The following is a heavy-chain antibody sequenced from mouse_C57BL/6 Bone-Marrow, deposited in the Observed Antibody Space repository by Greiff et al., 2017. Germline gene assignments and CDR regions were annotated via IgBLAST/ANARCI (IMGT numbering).Heavy chain of an antibody. J-gene: IGHJ4*01. CDR1: GYSITSGYY. V-gene: IGHV3-6*01. CDR3: ARGLLDAMDY. CDR2: ISYDGSN. D-gene: IGHD2-3*01. Sequence: EVKLMESGPGLVKPSQSLSLTCSVTGYSITSGYYWNWIRQFPGNKLEWMGYISYDGSNNYNPSLKHRISITRDTSKNQFFLKLNSVTTEDTATYYCARGLLDAMDYWGQGTSVTVSS.